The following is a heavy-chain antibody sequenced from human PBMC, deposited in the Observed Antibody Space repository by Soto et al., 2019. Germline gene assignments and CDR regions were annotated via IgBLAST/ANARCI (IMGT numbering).Heavy chain of an antibody. CDR1: GYTFTSYG. V-gene: IGHV1-18*01. D-gene: IGHD4-17*01. J-gene: IGHJ4*02. CDR2: ISAYNGNT. Sequence: ASVKVSCKASGYTFTSYGISWVRQAPGQGLEWMGWISAYNGNTNYAQKLQGRVTMTTDTSTSTAYMELRSLRSDDTAVYYCARDLFGMAGSYGDYVDYWGQGTLVTVSS. CDR3: ARDLFGMAGSYGDYVDY.